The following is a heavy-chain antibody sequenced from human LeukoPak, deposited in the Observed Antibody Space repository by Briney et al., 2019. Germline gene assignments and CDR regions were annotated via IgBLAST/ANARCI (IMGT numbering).Heavy chain of an antibody. CDR1: GFTFTSHG. V-gene: IGHV3-30*02. CDR3: AKGSRGGAFDI. J-gene: IGHJ3*02. Sequence: PGGSLRLSCAASGFTFTSHGMPWVRQAPGKGLEWVAFTRNDGNNKYYADSVKGRFTISRDNSKNTLYLQMNSLRAEDTAVYYCAKGSRGGAFDIWGQGTMVTVSS. CDR2: TRNDGNNK. D-gene: IGHD3-16*01.